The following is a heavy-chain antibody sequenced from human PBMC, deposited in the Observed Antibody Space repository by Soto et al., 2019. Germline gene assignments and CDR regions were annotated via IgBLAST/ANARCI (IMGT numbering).Heavy chain of an antibody. CDR1: GFTFRSYA. D-gene: IGHD1-26*01. CDR3: ARDQYSGSYLYRALDY. Sequence: QVQLVESGGGVVQPGRSLRLSCAASGFTFRSYAMHLVRQAPGKGLEWVTVISYDGSNKYYADSVKGRFTIARDNSKNTLYMQMTSLRPEDTAVYYCARDQYSGSYLYRALDYWGQGTLVTVSS. J-gene: IGHJ4*02. CDR2: ISYDGSNK. V-gene: IGHV3-30-3*01.